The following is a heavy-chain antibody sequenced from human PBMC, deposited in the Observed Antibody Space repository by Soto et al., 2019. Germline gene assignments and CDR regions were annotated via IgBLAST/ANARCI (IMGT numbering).Heavy chain of an antibody. CDR2: IIPIFGTA. D-gene: IGHD3-3*01. J-gene: IGHJ5*02. Sequence: QVQLVQSGAEVKKPGSSVKVSCKASGGTFSSYAISWVRQAPGQGLEWMGGIIPIFGTANYAQKFQGRVTITADESTSTAYMELSSLRSEYTAVYYCARVWHYDFWSGYYRAWFAPWGQGTLVTVSS. CDR1: GGTFSSYA. V-gene: IGHV1-69*01. CDR3: ARVWHYDFWSGYYRAWFAP.